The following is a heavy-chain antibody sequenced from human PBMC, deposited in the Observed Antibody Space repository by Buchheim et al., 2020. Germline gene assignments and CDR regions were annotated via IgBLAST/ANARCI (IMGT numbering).Heavy chain of an antibody. CDR2: IYYSGST. D-gene: IGHD6-13*01. J-gene: IGHJ5*02. CDR3: ARLGGRSSSWYWLDP. CDR1: GGSISSSSYY. V-gene: IGHV4-39*01. Sequence: QLQLQESGPGLVKPSETLSLTCTVSGGSISSSSYYWGWIRQPPGKGLEWIGSIYYSGSTYYNPSLKSRVTISVDTSKNQFSLKLSSVTAADTAVYYCARLGGRSSSWYWLDPWGQGTL.